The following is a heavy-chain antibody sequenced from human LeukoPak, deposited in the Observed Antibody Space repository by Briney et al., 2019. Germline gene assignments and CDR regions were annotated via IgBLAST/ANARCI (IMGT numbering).Heavy chain of an antibody. CDR1: GFTFSSYA. CDR3: ARDVGGRARGVIITSLDY. V-gene: IGHV3-30*04. CDR2: VSYDGSNK. D-gene: IGHD3-10*01. J-gene: IGHJ4*02. Sequence: GGSLRLSCAASGFTFSSYAMHWVRQAPGKGLEWVAVVSYDGSNKYYADSVEGRFTISRDNSKNTLYLQMNSLRAEDTAVYYCARDVGGRARGVIITSLDYWGQGTLVTVSS.